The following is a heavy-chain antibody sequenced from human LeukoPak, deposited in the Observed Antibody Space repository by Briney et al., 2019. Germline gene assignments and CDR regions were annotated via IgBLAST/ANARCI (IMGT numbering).Heavy chain of an antibody. Sequence: ASVKVSCKASGYTFTGYYMHWVRQAPGQGLEWMGWINPNSGGTNYAQKFQGRVTMTRDTSISTAYMELSRLRSDDTAVYYCARDIYIAAAGYYYYYMDVWGKGTTVTVSS. CDR1: GYTFTGYY. CDR3: ARDIYIAAAGYYYYYMDV. D-gene: IGHD6-13*01. J-gene: IGHJ6*03. V-gene: IGHV1-2*02. CDR2: INPNSGGT.